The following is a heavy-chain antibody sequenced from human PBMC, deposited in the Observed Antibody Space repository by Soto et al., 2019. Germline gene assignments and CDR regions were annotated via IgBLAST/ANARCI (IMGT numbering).Heavy chain of an antibody. CDR2: ISYDGSNK. CDR3: AKVPIQLWSWDYYGMDV. CDR1: GFTFSSYA. V-gene: IGHV3-30*18. Sequence: GGSLRLSCAASGFTFSSYAMHWVRQAPGKGLEWVAVISYDGSNKYYADSVKGRFTISRDNSKNTLYLQMNSLRAEDTAVYYCAKVPIQLWSWDYYGMDVWGQGTTVTVSS. D-gene: IGHD5-18*01. J-gene: IGHJ6*02.